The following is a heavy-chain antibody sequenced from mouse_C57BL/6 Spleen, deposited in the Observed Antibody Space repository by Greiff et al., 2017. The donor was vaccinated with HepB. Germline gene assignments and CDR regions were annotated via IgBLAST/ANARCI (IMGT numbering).Heavy chain of an antibody. D-gene: IGHD1-1*01. CDR1: GYAFSSYW. V-gene: IGHV1-80*01. Sequence: VQLVESGAELVKPGASVKISCKASGYAFSSYWMNWVKQRPGKGLEWIGQIYPGDGDTNYNGKFKGKATLTADKSSSTAYMQLSSLTSEDSAVYFCARFTTRYFDYWGQGTTLTVSS. CDR3: ARFTTRYFDY. J-gene: IGHJ2*01. CDR2: IYPGDGDT.